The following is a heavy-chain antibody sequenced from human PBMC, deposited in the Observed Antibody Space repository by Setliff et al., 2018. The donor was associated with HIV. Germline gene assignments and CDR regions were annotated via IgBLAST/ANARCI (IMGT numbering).Heavy chain of an antibody. Sequence: ASVKVSCKASGEPITYNAFSWLRQAPGQGLEWMGAISAYNGNTNYAQKFQGRVTMTTDTSTSTAYMALRSLRSDDTAVYYCARLGLFYDAFNVWGQGTMVTVSS. CDR2: ISAYNGNT. CDR3: ARLGLFYDAFNV. J-gene: IGHJ3*01. D-gene: IGHD3-3*01. CDR1: GEPITYNA. V-gene: IGHV1-18*01.